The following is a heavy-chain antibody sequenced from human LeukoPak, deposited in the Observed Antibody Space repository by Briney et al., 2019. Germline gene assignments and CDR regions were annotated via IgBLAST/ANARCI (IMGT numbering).Heavy chain of an antibody. CDR2: ISDDSSFT. J-gene: IGHJ4*02. CDR3: AKGRCSGPGCDSFDY. D-gene: IGHD2-15*01. Sequence: GALRLSCAASGLVFWKYAMAWVRQAPGKGLECVSIISDDSSFTYYLDSVKGRSTIFRDNSKNTLYLHMNSLKAEDTAVYYCAKGRCSGPGCDSFDYWGQGTLVTVSS. CDR1: GLVFWKYA. V-gene: IGHV3-23*01.